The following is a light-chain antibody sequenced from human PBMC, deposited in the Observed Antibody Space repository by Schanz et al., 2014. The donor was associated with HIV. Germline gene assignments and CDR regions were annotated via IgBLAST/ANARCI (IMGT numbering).Light chain of an antibody. V-gene: IGKV3-20*01. Sequence: EIVLTQSPGTLSLSPGDRATLSCRASQSVTSSYLAWYQQKPGQAPRLLIYGVSSRATGIPDRFSGSGSGTDFTRTISSLEPEDYAVYYCQQYGSSFGPGTKVEIK. J-gene: IGKJ3*01. CDR1: QSVTSSY. CDR3: QQYGSS. CDR2: GVS.